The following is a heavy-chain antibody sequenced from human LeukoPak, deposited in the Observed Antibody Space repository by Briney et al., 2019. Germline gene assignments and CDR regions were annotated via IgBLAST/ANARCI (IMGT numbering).Heavy chain of an antibody. CDR2: LSWNSGSI. D-gene: IGHD5-24*01. J-gene: IGHJ4*02. CDR1: GFTFDDHA. Sequence: PGGSLRLSCAASGFTFDDHAMHWVRQAPGKGLEWVSGLSWNSGSIDCADSVKGRFTISRDNAKNSLYLQMNSLRVEDTALYYCAKGPGMATVKRYLDYWGQGTLVTVSS. V-gene: IGHV3-9*01. CDR3: AKGPGMATVKRYLDY.